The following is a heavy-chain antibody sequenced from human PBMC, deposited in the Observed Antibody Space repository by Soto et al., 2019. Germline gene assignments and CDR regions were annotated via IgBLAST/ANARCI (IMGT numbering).Heavy chain of an antibody. CDR2: IWNDGSKK. Sequence: VQLVASGGGVVQPGRSLRLSCAASGFVYSNYAMHWVRLSPGKGLEWVALIWNDGSKKDYVDSVKGRFIISRDNSLKTLHLQMDSLRAEDSAVYFCVRGIPSQYTSDWLYWDFDRWGRGTQGTVSA. CDR3: VRGIPSQYTSDWLYWDFDR. D-gene: IGHD6-25*01. V-gene: IGHV3-33*01. J-gene: IGHJ2*01. CDR1: GFVYSNYA.